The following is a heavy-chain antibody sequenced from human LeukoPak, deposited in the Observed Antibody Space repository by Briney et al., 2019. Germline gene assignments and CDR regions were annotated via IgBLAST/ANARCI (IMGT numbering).Heavy chain of an antibody. CDR3: ATQGGITLTY. V-gene: IGHV5-10-1*01. D-gene: IGHD3-10*01. Sequence: GESLKISCKGSGYSLTSYWISWVRQMPGKGLEWMGRIDPSDSYTNYSPSFQGPVTISADRSISTAYLRWSSLKASDTAMYYCATQGGITLTYWGQGTLVTVSS. CDR2: IDPSDSYT. CDR1: GYSLTSYW. J-gene: IGHJ4*02.